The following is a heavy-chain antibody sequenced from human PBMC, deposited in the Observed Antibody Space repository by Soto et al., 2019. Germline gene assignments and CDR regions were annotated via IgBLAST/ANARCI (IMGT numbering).Heavy chain of an antibody. CDR1: GITFSDHY. CDR3: ARAPYYGSGTYYHYALEV. Sequence: QVQLVESGGGLVKPGGSLRLSCEASGITFSDHYMTWIRQAPGKGLEWMSYISGTAGTIYYADSVKGRFSISRDNAKNSRFLQLTSLPAEDTAVYYCARAPYYGSGTYYHYALEVWGQGSTVTVSS. D-gene: IGHD3-10*01. J-gene: IGHJ6*02. CDR2: ISGTAGTI. V-gene: IGHV3-11*01.